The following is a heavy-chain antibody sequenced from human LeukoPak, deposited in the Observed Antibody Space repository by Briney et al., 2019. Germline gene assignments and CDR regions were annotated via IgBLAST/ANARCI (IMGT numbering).Heavy chain of an antibody. Sequence: ASVKVSCKASGYTFTSYGTSWVRQAPGQGLEWMGWISAYNGNTDYAQKLQGRVTMTTDTSTSTAYMELRSLRSDDTAVYYCAREYDYGDLHYFDYWGQGTLVTVSS. V-gene: IGHV1-18*01. J-gene: IGHJ4*02. D-gene: IGHD4-17*01. CDR3: AREYDYGDLHYFDY. CDR1: GYTFTSYG. CDR2: ISAYNGNT.